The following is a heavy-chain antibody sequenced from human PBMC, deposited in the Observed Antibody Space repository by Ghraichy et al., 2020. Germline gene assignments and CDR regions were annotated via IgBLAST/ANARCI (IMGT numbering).Heavy chain of an antibody. CDR1: GFTFSSYA. CDR2: ISYDGSNK. CDR3: ARVGIQLWLRDPLYYFDY. V-gene: IGHV3-30-3*01. D-gene: IGHD5-18*01. J-gene: IGHJ4*02. Sequence: GGSLRLSCAASGFTFSSYAMHWVRQAPGKGLEWVAVISYDGSNKYYADSVKGRFTISRDNSKNTLYLQMNSLRAEDTAVYYCARVGIQLWLRDPLYYFDYWGQGTLVTVSS.